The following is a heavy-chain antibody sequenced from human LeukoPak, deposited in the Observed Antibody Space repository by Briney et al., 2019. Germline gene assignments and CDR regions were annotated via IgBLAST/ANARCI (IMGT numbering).Heavy chain of an antibody. D-gene: IGHD3-22*01. V-gene: IGHV3-23*01. CDR1: GFTFTSYA. J-gene: IGHJ4*02. Sequence: GGSLRLSCAASGFTFTSYAMSWVRQAPGKGLEWVSAISGSGGSTYYADSVKGRFTISRDSSKNTLYLQMNSLRAEDTAVYYCARGSGYFLDFDYWGQGTLVTVSS. CDR2: ISGSGGST. CDR3: ARGSGYFLDFDY.